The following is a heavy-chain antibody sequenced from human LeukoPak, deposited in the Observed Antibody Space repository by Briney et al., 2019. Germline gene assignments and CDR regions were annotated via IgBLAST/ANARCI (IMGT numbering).Heavy chain of an antibody. CDR1: GYPFSNYD. V-gene: IGHV1-46*01. D-gene: IGHD3-10*01. Sequence: ASVKVSCKASGYPFSNYDINWVRQAPGQGLEWMGIINPSGGSTSYAQKFQGRVTMTRDMSTSTVYMELSSLRSEDTAVYYCARDESLRYYYGSYYYYMDVWGKGTTVTVSS. CDR3: ARDESLRYYYGSYYYYMDV. CDR2: INPSGGST. J-gene: IGHJ6*03.